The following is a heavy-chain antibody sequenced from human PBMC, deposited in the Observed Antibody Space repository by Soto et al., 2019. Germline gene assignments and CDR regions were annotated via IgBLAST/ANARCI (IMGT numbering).Heavy chain of an antibody. D-gene: IGHD6-13*01. J-gene: IGHJ5*02. CDR2: MNPNGGNT. CDR1: GYSFTSYD. Sequence: QVQLVQSGAEVKKPGASVKVSCKASGYSFTSYDINWVRQATGQGLEWMGWMNPNGGNTGYAQKFQGRVTMTRKNSISTAYMELSSLRSEDTAVYYCARAQQVRGFDPWGQGTLVTVSS. V-gene: IGHV1-8*01. CDR3: ARAQQVRGFDP.